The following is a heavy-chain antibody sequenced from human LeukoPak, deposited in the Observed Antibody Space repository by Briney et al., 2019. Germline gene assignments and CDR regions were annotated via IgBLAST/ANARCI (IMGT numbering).Heavy chain of an antibody. Sequence: GGSLRLSCAASGFTFSSYAMSWVRQAPGKGLEWVSAISGSGGSTYYADSVKGRFTISRDNSKNTLYLQMNSLRAEDTAVYYCARGGMFYYDSSGYVFDYWGQGTLVTVSS. CDR1: GFTFSSYA. D-gene: IGHD3-22*01. CDR2: ISGSGGST. J-gene: IGHJ4*02. V-gene: IGHV3-23*01. CDR3: ARGGMFYYDSSGYVFDY.